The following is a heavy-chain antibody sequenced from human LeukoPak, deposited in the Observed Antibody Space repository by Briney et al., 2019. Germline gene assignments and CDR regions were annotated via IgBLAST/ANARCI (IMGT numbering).Heavy chain of an antibody. D-gene: IGHD2-15*01. J-gene: IGHJ6*03. V-gene: IGHV1-69*01. CDR2: SIPIFGTA. CDR3: ARKGLGYCSGGSCYYYYYYYMDV. Sequence: ASVKVSCKASGGTFSSYAISWVRQAPGQGLEWMGGSIPIFGTANYAQKCQGRVTITADESTSTAYMELSSLRCGDTAVYYCARKGLGYCSGGSCYYYYYYYMDVWGKGTTVTVSS. CDR1: GGTFSSYA.